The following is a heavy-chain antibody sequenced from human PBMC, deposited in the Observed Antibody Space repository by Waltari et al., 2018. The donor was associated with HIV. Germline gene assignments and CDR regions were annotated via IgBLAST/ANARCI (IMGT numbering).Heavy chain of an antibody. CDR3: ARGYSAQNPKLGAGGY. D-gene: IGHD7-27*01. Sequence: QLVQSGAEVKKPGASVKVSCKASGYTFSNYYIHWVRQAPGQGLEWMGWINPRSGDTHYAHECQGGVTITRDTSISTVYMELSRLTYDDTADYYCARGYSAQNPKLGAGGYWGQGTLVTVSS. CDR1: GYTFSNYY. CDR2: INPRSGDT. J-gene: IGHJ4*02. V-gene: IGHV1-2*02.